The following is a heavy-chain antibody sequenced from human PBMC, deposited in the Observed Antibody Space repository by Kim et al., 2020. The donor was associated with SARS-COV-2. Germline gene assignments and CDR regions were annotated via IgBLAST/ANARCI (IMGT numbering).Heavy chain of an antibody. D-gene: IGHD5-18*01. J-gene: IGHJ4*02. Sequence: GGSLRLSCAASGFTFSSYGMHWVRQAPGKGLEWVAVISYDGSNKYYADSVKGRFTISRDNSKNTLYLQMNSLRAEDTAVYYCARAGVDTAMVSDYWGQGTLVTVSS. CDR3: ARAGVDTAMVSDY. V-gene: IGHV3-33*05. CDR1: GFTFSSYG. CDR2: ISYDGSNK.